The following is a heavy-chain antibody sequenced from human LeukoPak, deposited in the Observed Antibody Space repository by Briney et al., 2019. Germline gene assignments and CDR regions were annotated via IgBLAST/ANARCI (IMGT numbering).Heavy chain of an antibody. CDR3: ARGSRDGYNPTWDY. V-gene: IGHV4-59*01. J-gene: IGHJ4*02. D-gene: IGHD5-24*01. CDR1: GGSISSYY. CDR2: IYYSGST. Sequence: PSETLSLTCTVSGGSISSYYWSWIRQPPGKGLEWIGYIYYSGSTNYNPSLRSRVTISVDTSKNQFSLKLSSVTAADTAVYYCARGSRDGYNPTWDYWGQGTLVTVSS.